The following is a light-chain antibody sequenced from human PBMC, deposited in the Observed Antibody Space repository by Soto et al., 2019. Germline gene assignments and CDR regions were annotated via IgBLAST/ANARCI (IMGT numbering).Light chain of an antibody. CDR3: QQYNSYST. CDR2: DAS. Sequence: DIQMTQSPSTLSASVGDRVTITCRASQSISSWLAWYRQKPGKAPKLLIYDASSLESGVPSRFSGSGSGTEFTLTISSLKPDDFATYYCQQYNSYSTFGQGTKVEIK. J-gene: IGKJ1*01. V-gene: IGKV1-5*01. CDR1: QSISSW.